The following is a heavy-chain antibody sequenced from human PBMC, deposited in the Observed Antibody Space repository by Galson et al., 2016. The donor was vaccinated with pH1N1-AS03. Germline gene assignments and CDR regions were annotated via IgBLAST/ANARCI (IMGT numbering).Heavy chain of an antibody. J-gene: IGHJ4*02. CDR3: ARHDVTAGADH. Sequence: QSGAEVKKLGQSLRISCKASGYRFGTYWISWVRQLPGKGLEWMGRIDPRDSYTNYNPSFEGHVTISSDTSISTVYLQWSSLKSSDTAIYYCARHDVTAGADHWGQGTLVTVSS. CDR1: GYRFGTYW. D-gene: IGHD5-18*01. CDR2: IDPRDSYT. V-gene: IGHV5-10-1*01.